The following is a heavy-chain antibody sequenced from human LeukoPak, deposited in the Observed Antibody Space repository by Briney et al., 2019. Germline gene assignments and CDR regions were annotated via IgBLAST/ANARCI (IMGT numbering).Heavy chain of an antibody. CDR1: GFRFNTYW. CDR3: AKVDGTGNSVFDY. Sequence: GGSLRLSCAASGFRFNTYWMHWVRQAPGKGLVWVSRINPDGRTTDYANSVKGRFTISRGNAKNTLYLQMDSLRVEDTDTYYCAKVDGTGNSVFDYWGQGTLVPVSS. CDR2: INPDGRTT. J-gene: IGHJ4*02. V-gene: IGHV3-74*01. D-gene: IGHD6-19*01.